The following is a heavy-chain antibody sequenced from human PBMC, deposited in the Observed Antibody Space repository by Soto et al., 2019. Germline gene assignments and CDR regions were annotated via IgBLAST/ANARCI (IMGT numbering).Heavy chain of an antibody. D-gene: IGHD6-13*01. J-gene: IGHJ5*02. V-gene: IGHV4-4*07. CDR3: VASLAASGLNWLDP. Sequence: RSLTCIVSGGSISEKYWNWVRQPPGKGLEWIGLIFANGHTDYNPSLKSQVTMSVDASKNQFSLRLTSMTAADTAVYYCVASLAASGLNWLDPWGRGTLATVSS. CDR1: GGSISEKY. CDR2: IFANGHT.